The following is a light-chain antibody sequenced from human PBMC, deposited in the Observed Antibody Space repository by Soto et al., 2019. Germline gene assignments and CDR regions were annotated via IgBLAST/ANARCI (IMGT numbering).Light chain of an antibody. Sequence: ALTQPASVSGSPGQSITISCTGTSSDVGGYNYVSWYQQHPGKAPKLVIYDVSNRPSGVSNRFSGSKSGNTASLTISGLQAGDEADYYCNSYTSSSTYVFGTGTKVTVL. V-gene: IGLV2-14*01. CDR2: DVS. CDR1: SSDVGGYNY. CDR3: NSYTSSSTYV. J-gene: IGLJ1*01.